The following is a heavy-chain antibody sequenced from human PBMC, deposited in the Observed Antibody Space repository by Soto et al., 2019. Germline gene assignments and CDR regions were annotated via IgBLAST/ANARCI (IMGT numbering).Heavy chain of an antibody. CDR3: ERESARSGKNNWFDP. J-gene: IGHJ5*02. D-gene: IGHD3-10*01. CDR1: RGSISSYY. V-gene: IGHV4-59*01. Sequence: SETLSLTCSVSRGSISSYYWSWVRQPPGKGLEWIGFIHRTGSTKYNPSLESRVTISVDTSQNQLSLRLSSVTAADTAVYYCERESARSGKNNWFDPWGQGILVTVSS. CDR2: IHRTGST.